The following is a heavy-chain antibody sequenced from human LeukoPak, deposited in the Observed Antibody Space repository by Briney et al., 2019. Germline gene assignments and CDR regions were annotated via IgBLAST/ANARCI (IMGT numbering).Heavy chain of an antibody. J-gene: IGHJ4*02. D-gene: IGHD3-3*01. CDR1: GFTFSTYW. CDR2: INTDGSST. Sequence: GGSLRLSCAASGFTFSTYWMHWVRQAPGKGLVWVSRINTDGSSTNYADSVKGRFTISRDNAKNTVFLQMSSLRAEDAAVYYCARGESGYYRLWGQGTLVTVSS. V-gene: IGHV3-74*01. CDR3: ARGESGYYRL.